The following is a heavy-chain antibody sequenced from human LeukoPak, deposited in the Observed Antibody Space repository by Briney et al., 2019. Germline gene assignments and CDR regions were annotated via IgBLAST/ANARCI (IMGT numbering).Heavy chain of an antibody. CDR2: MNPNSGNT. J-gene: IGHJ4*02. CDR3: ARAGGPRVPAAISIGEAFDY. V-gene: IGHV1-8*01. Sequence: ASVTVSCKASGYTFTSYDINWVRQAPGQGLEWMGWMNPNSGNTGYAQKFQGRVTMTRNTSISTAYMELSSLRSDDTAVYYCARAGGPRVPAAISIGEAFDYWGQGTLVTVSS. CDR1: GYTFTSYD. D-gene: IGHD2-2*01.